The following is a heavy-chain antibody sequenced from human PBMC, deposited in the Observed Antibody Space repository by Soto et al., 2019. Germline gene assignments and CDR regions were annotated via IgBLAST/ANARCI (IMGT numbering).Heavy chain of an antibody. CDR3: ARGRGYSGYGDYFYMDV. Sequence: SVKVSCKASGGTFSSYAISWVRQAPGQGLEWMGGIIPIFGTANYAQKFQGRVTITADESTSTAYMELSSLRSEDTAVYYCARGRGYSGYGDYFYMDVWGKGTAVTV. J-gene: IGHJ6*03. D-gene: IGHD5-12*01. V-gene: IGHV1-69*13. CDR2: IIPIFGTA. CDR1: GGTFSSYA.